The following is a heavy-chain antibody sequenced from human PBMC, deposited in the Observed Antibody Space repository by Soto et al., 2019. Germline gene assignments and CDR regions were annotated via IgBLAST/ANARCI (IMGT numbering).Heavy chain of an antibody. CDR3: ARAVGPYDY. V-gene: IGHV3-33*01. D-gene: IGHD1-26*01. CDR2: IWYDGSNK. CDR1: GFAFSTYG. J-gene: IGHJ4*02. Sequence: QVQLVESGGGVVQPGRSLRLSCAASGFAFSTYGIHWVRQAPGKGLEWVAVIWYDGSNKYYADPVKGRFTISRDNSKNTLYLQMESLRAEDTAVYYCARAVGPYDYWGQGTLVTVSS.